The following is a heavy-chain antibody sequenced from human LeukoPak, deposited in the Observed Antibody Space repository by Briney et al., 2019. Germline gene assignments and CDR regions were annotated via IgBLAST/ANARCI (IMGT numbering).Heavy chain of an antibody. CDR3: ARQGGYGSYPDY. D-gene: IGHD1-26*01. CDR2: IYYSGST. J-gene: IGHJ4*02. V-gene: IGHV4-59*08. CDR1: GGSISSYY. Sequence: ASETLSLTCTVSGGSISSYYWSWIRQPPGKGLEWIGYIYYSGSTNYNPSLKSRVTISVDTSKNQFSLKLSSVTAADTAVYYCARQGGYGSYPDYWGQGTLVTVSS.